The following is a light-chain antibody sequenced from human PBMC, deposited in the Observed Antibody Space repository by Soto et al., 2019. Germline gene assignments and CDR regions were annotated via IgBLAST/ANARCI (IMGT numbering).Light chain of an antibody. CDR3: QQYQSWPLT. V-gene: IGKV3-15*01. Sequence: ETVMTQSPATLSVSPGERATLSCRASQSVSDNLAWYQQKLGQDPRLLIYGASARATGIPARFSGSGSETEFTLTISSLQSEDFAVYYCQQYQSWPLTFGGGTKVDIK. J-gene: IGKJ4*01. CDR1: QSVSDN. CDR2: GAS.